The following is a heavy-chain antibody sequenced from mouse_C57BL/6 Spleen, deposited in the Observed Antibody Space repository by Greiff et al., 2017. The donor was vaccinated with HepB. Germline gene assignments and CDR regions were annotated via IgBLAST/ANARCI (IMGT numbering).Heavy chain of an antibody. D-gene: IGHD2-5*01. CDR3: ARLDSNYVYYFDY. J-gene: IGHJ2*01. CDR2: ISSGSSTI. V-gene: IGHV5-17*01. Sequence: EVMLVESGGGLVKPGGSLKLSCAASGFTFSDYGMHWVRQSPEKGLEWVAYISSGSSTIYYADTVKGRFTISRDNAKNTLFLQMTSLRSEDTAMYYCARLDSNYVYYFDYWGQGTTLTVSS. CDR1: GFTFSDYG.